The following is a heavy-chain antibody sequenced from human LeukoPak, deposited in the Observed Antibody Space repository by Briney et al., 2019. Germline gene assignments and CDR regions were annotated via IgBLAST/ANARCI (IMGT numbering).Heavy chain of an antibody. CDR2: INPSGGST. Sequence: ASVKVSCKASGYTFTSYYMHWVRQAPGHGLEWMGKINPSGGSTSYAQKFQGRVTMTRDTSPSTVYMEMSSLRSEDTAVYYCARVSRADDYWGQGTLVTVSS. J-gene: IGHJ4*02. D-gene: IGHD1-26*01. CDR3: ARVSRADDY. CDR1: GYTFTSYY. V-gene: IGHV1-46*01.